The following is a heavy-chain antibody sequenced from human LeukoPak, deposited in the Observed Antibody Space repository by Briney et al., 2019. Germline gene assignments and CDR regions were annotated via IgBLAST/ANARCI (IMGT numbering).Heavy chain of an antibody. V-gene: IGHV4-59*12. CDR1: GGSMNSYY. CDR2: IYYLGST. CDR3: AITFPYRTTYGPAFDI. Sequence: PSETLSLTCTVSGGSMNSYYWSWVRQPPGKGLEWIAYIYYLGSTSYSPSLRGRGSISVDTSKNQFSLKLSSVTAADTAVYYCAITFPYRTTYGPAFDIWGQGTMVTVSS. J-gene: IGHJ3*02. D-gene: IGHD4-17*01.